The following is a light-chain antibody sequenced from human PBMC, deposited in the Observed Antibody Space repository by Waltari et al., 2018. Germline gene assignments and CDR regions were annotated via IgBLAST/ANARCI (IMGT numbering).Light chain of an antibody. V-gene: IGLV1-44*01. Sequence: QSVLTQPPSASGTPGQGVTISCSGSGSNIGSNTVNWYQQLPGTAPKLLIYSNNQRPSGVPDRFSGSKSGTSASLAISGLQSEDEADYYCAAWDDSLNGWVFGGGTKLTVL. CDR2: SNN. CDR1: GSNIGSNT. CDR3: AAWDDSLNGWV. J-gene: IGLJ3*02.